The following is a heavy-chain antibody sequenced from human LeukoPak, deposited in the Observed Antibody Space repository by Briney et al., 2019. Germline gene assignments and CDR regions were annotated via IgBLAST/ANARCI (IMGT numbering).Heavy chain of an antibody. V-gene: IGHV3-9*01. CDR3: AKGLVHAFDI. J-gene: IGHJ3*02. CDR1: GFTFDDYA. CDR2: ISWNSGSI. Sequence: GRSLRLSCAASGFTFDDYAIHWVRQAPGKGLEWVSGISWNSGSIGYADSVKGRFTISRDNAKNSLYLQMNSLRAEDTALYYCAKGLVHAFDIWGQGTMVTVSS.